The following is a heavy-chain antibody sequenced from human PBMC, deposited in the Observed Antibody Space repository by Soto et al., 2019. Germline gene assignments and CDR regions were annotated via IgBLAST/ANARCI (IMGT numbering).Heavy chain of an antibody. CDR2: ISGSGGST. CDR1: GFTFSSYA. J-gene: IGHJ4*02. CDR3: AKVRDSSGWYVYFDY. V-gene: IGHV3-23*01. D-gene: IGHD6-19*01. Sequence: GGSLRLSCAASGFTFSSYAMSWVRQAPGKGLEWVSAISGSGGSTYYADSVKGRFTISRDNSKNSLYLQMNSLRAEDTAVYYCAKVRDSSGWYVYFDYWGQGTLVTVSS.